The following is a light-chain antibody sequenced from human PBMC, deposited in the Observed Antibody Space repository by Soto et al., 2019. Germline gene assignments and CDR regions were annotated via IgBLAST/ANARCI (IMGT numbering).Light chain of an antibody. Sequence: EVVLTQTPGTLSLCPGGRATRSGGASQTVRHNYLAWFQQKPGQAPRLLIYGASSRATGIPDRFSGGGSGTDFTLTISRLEPEDFAVYYCQQFSSYPLTFGGGTKVDIK. V-gene: IGKV3-20*01. J-gene: IGKJ4*01. CDR3: QQFSSYPLT. CDR1: QTVRHNY. CDR2: GAS.